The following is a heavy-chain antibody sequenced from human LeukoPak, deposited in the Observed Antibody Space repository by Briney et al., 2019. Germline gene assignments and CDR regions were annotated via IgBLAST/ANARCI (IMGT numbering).Heavy chain of an antibody. CDR1: GGSISSSSSY. CDR2: IYYSGGT. Sequence: SETLSLTCTVSGGSISSSSSYWGWIRQPPGKGLEWIRSIYYSGGTSYNPSLESRVSISLDTSKNQFSLKLSSVTAADTAVYYCARDYYDSSGYRSFDDWGEGTLVTVSS. D-gene: IGHD3-22*01. CDR3: ARDYYDSSGYRSFDD. V-gene: IGHV4-39*07. J-gene: IGHJ4*02.